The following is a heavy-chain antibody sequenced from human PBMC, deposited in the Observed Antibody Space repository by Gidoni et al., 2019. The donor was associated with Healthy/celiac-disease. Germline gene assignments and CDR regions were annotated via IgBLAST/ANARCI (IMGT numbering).Heavy chain of an antibody. J-gene: IGHJ5*02. CDR1: GGSISSSSYY. CDR3: ARGKMTTVTSRWFDP. Sequence: QLQLQESGPGLVKPSETLSLPCTVSGGSISSSSYYWGWIRQPPGKGLEWIGSIYYSGSTYYNPSLKSRVTISVDTSKNQFSRKLSSVTAADTAVYYCARGKMTTVTSRWFDPWGQGTLVTVSS. CDR2: IYYSGST. V-gene: IGHV4-39*01. D-gene: IGHD4-4*01.